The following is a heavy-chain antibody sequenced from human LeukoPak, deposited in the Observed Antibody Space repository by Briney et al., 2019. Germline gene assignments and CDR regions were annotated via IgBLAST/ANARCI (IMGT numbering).Heavy chain of an antibody. CDR2: IYYSGST. V-gene: IGHV4-61*08. D-gene: IGHD6-13*01. J-gene: IGHJ6*03. CDR3: ARTTEAHSWRTRYYDYYMDV. CDR1: GDSISSGDYY. Sequence: PSETLSLTCTVSGDSISSGDYYWSWIRQPPGKGLEWIGYIYYSGSTNYNPSLKSRVTISVDTSKNQFSLKLSSVTAADTAVYYCARTTEAHSWRTRYYDYYMDVWGKGTTVTVSS.